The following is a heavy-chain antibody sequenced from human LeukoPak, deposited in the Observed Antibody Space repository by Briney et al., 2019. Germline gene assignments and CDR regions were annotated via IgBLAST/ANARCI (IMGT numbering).Heavy chain of an antibody. J-gene: IGHJ3*02. Sequence: SETLSLTCTVSGGSISNYYWNYIRQPAGKQLEWIGRIYISGATNYNPSLKSRVTMSVDTSKNQFSLKLSYVTAADTAVYYCARDLWGWSDSDAFDIWGQGTMVTVSS. D-gene: IGHD6-19*01. V-gene: IGHV4-4*07. CDR2: IYISGAT. CDR3: ARDLWGWSDSDAFDI. CDR1: GGSISNYY.